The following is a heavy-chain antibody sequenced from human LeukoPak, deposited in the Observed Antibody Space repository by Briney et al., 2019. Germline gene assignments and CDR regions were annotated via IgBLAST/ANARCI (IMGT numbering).Heavy chain of an antibody. V-gene: IGHV1-18*01. J-gene: IGHJ6*02. CDR2: ISAYNGNT. CDR3: ASGINTCSGGSCYSDYYYGMDV. D-gene: IGHD2-15*01. Sequence: GASVKVSCKASGYTFTSYGISWVRQAPRQGLEWMGWISAYNGNTNYAQKLQGRVTMTTDTSTSTAYMELRSLRSDDTAVYYCASGINTCSGGSCYSDYYYGMDVWGQGTTVTVSS. CDR1: GYTFTSYG.